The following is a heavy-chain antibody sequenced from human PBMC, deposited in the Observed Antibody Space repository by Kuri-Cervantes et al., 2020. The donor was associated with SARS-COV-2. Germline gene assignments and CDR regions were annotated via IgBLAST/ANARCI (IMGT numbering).Heavy chain of an antibody. CDR2: IYPGDSDT. Sequence: KVSCKGSGCSFTSYWIGWVRQMPGKGLEWMGIIYPGDSDTRYSPSFQGQVIISADKSINTAFLQWSSLKASDTAMYYCARRAYGEQVDYYYMDVWGKGTTVTVSS. CDR1: GCSFTSYW. D-gene: IGHD4-17*01. CDR3: ARRAYGEQVDYYYMDV. V-gene: IGHV5-51*01. J-gene: IGHJ6*03.